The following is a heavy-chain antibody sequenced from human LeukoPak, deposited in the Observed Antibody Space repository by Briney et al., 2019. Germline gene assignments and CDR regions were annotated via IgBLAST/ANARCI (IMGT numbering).Heavy chain of an antibody. D-gene: IGHD3-16*01. Sequence: SETLSLTCTVSGASVNSFYWNWIRQPPGKGPEWIGYIYYSGSPNYNPSLKSRVTMSIDTSKNQFSLKLNSVTAADTAVYFCARGRDLGQDYWGQGTLVTVSS. V-gene: IGHV4-59*02. CDR3: ARGRDLGQDY. CDR2: IYYSGSP. J-gene: IGHJ4*02. CDR1: GASVNSFY.